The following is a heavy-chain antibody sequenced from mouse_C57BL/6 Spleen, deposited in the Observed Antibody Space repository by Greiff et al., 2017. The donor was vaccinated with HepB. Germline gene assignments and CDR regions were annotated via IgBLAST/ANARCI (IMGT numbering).Heavy chain of an antibody. CDR1: GYTFTTYP. V-gene: IGHV1-47*01. Sequence: QVQLQQPGAELVKPGASVKMSCKASGYTFTTYPIEWMKQNHGKSLEWIGNFHPYNDDTKYNEKFKGKATLTVEKSSSTVYLELSRLTSDDSAVYYCARRVDDYGSSYWYFDVWGTGTTVTVSS. CDR3: ARRVDDYGSSYWYFDV. CDR2: FHPYNDDT. J-gene: IGHJ1*03. D-gene: IGHD1-1*01.